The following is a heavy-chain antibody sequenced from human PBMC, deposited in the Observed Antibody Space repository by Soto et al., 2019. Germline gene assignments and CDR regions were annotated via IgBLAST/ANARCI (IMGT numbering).Heavy chain of an antibody. J-gene: IGHJ4*02. CDR3: ARGFDSSGYLDY. V-gene: IGHV4-61*01. Sequence: LSLTCTVSGGSVSSGSYYWSWIRQPPGKGLEWIGYIYYSGSTNYNPSLKSRVTISVDTSKNQFSLKLSSVTAADTAVYYCARGFDSSGYLDYWGQGTLVTVSS. CDR1: GGSVSSGSYY. D-gene: IGHD3-22*01. CDR2: IYYSGST.